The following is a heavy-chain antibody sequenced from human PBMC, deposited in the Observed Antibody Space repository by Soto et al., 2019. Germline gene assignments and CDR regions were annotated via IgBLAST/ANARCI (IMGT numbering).Heavy chain of an antibody. CDR1: RFIFSDYA. CDR2: IGGGNTDR. J-gene: IGHJ5*01. CDR3: AKDAVSYNGKWDWFDS. Sequence: VQLLESGGGLVQPGGSLTLSCAASRFIFSDYAMNWVRQAPGKGLEWVSSIGGGNTDRYYADSVKGRFIISRDNSKNTLYLRMKSARDDDTAVYYCAKDAVSYNGKWDWFDSWGQGTLVTVSS. V-gene: IGHV3-23*01. D-gene: IGHD1-26*01.